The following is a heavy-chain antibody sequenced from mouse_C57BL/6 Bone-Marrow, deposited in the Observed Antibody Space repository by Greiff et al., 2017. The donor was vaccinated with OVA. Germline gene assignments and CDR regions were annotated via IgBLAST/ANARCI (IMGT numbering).Heavy chain of an antibody. CDR2: ISSGSSTI. D-gene: IGHD1-1*01. Sequence: EVQLQESGGGLVKPGGSLKLSCAASGFPFSDYGVHWVRQAPETGLEWVSYISSGSSTIYSADTVKGRFTISRDNAKNTLFLQMTSLRSEDTAMYYCARRYYYGSSLDYWGQGTTLTVSS. J-gene: IGHJ2*01. V-gene: IGHV5-17*01. CDR3: ARRYYYGSSLDY. CDR1: GFPFSDYG.